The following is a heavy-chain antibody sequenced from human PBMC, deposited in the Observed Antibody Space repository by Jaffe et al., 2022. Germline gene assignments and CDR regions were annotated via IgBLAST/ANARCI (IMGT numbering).Heavy chain of an antibody. CDR2: IYYSGST. V-gene: IGHV4-39*01. Sequence: QLQLQESGPGLVKPSETLSLTCTVSGGSISSSSYYWGWIRQPPGKGLEWIGSIYYSGSTYYNPSLKSRVTISVDTSKNQFSLKLSSVTAADTAVYYCARADDYSNYFRLSWGTIDYWGQGTLVTVSS. J-gene: IGHJ4*02. D-gene: IGHD4-4*01. CDR3: ARADDYSNYFRLSWGTIDY. CDR1: GGSISSSSYY.